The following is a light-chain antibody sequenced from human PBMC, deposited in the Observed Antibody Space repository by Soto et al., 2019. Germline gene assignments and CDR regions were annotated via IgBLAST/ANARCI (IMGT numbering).Light chain of an antibody. CDR1: SGHSSYA. J-gene: IGLJ2*01. V-gene: IGLV4-69*01. Sequence: QSVLTQSPSASGSLGASVKLTCTLSSGHSSYAIAWHQQQPEKGPRYLMKLNSDGSHSKGDGIPDRFSGSSSGAERYLTISSLQSEDEADYYCQTWGTGIVVFGGGTQLTVL. CDR3: QTWGTGIVV. CDR2: LNSDGSH.